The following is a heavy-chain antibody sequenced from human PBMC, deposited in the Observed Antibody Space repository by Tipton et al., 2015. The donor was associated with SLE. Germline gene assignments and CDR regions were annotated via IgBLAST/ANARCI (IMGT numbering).Heavy chain of an antibody. CDR3: ARDAESTTILVVITAPGV. V-gene: IGHV3-21*01. CDR2: ISSSSSYI. D-gene: IGHD3-22*01. CDR1: GFTFSSYS. Sequence: SLRLSCAASGFTFSSYSMNWVRQAPGKGLEWVSSISSSSSYIYYADSVKGRFTISRDNAKNSLYLQMDSLRVEDTAVYYCARDAESTTILVVITAPGVWGQGTMVTVSS. J-gene: IGHJ3*01.